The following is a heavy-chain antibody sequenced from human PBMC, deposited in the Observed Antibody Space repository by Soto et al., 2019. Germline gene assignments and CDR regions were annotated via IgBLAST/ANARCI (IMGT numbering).Heavy chain of an antibody. Sequence: VQLMQSGAEVKQPGSSVKVSCKASGGTFSSHSINWVRQAPVQGLEWMGGIITLFGTANYAQNFQGRVTITADQCTSTAYMGLNSLRSDDTAVYYCAREVGYSVFTAALLDWGQGTLVTVSS. CDR3: AREVGYSVFTAALLD. J-gene: IGHJ4*02. D-gene: IGHD4-4*01. CDR1: GGTFSSHS. CDR2: IITLFGTA. V-gene: IGHV1-69*01.